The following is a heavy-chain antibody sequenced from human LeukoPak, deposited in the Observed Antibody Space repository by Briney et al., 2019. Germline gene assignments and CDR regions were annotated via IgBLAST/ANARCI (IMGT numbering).Heavy chain of an antibody. J-gene: IGHJ2*01. V-gene: IGHV4-30-2*01. CDR3: ARSRRGYWYFDL. CDR2: IYRSGSS. D-gene: IGHD3-16*01. CDR1: GGSISSGDYS. Sequence: SETLSLACDVSGGSISSGDYSWTWIRQPPGKGLEWIRFIYRSGSSYSSPSVKSRVTISVDRSKTQLSLELTSATAGDMAVYFCARSRRGYWYFDLWGRG.